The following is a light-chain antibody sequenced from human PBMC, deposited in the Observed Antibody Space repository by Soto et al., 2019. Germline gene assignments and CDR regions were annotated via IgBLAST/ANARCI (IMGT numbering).Light chain of an antibody. V-gene: IGKV1-39*01. Sequence: DIQMTQSPSSLSASVGDRVTITCRASQSISNFLKWYQQKPGKATKLLIYAASSFQSGVPSRFSGSGSGTEFTLTISSMQPEDFATYYCQKTYDAXRVTFGGGTKV. CDR2: AAS. CDR1: QSISNF. CDR3: QKTYDAXRVT. J-gene: IGKJ4*01.